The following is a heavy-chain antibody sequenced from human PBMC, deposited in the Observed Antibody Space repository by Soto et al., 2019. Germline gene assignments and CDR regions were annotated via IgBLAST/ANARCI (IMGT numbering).Heavy chain of an antibody. D-gene: IGHD6-19*01. Sequence: GASVKVSCKASGYTLTSYYMHWVRQAPGQGLEWMGIINPSGGSTSYAQKFQGRVTMTRDTSTSTVYMELSSLRSEDTAVYYCARDPLAVAGTAYFDYWGQGTLVTVSS. CDR1: GYTLTSYY. CDR2: INPSGGST. J-gene: IGHJ4*02. CDR3: ARDPLAVAGTAYFDY. V-gene: IGHV1-46*01.